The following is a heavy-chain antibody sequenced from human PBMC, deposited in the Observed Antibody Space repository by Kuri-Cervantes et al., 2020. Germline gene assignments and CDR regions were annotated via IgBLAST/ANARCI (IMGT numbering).Heavy chain of an antibody. Sequence: SVKVSCKTSGSTFSNYGIGWVRQAPGEGLAWMGGIIPILGTTHYAQKFQDRVTFTADKSTTTAYMELSSLRSEDTAVYYCASERGYGYGLSSEPYPGVFQHWGQGTLVTVSS. V-gene: IGHV1-69*10. CDR2: IIPILGTT. J-gene: IGHJ1*01. D-gene: IGHD5-18*01. CDR3: ASERGYGYGLSSEPYPGVFQH. CDR1: GSTFSNYG.